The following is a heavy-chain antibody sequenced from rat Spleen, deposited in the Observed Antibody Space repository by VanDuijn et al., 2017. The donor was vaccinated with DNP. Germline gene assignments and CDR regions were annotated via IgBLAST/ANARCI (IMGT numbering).Heavy chain of an antibody. CDR3: ARPIYNNHWGFAY. CDR2: LTYDGGNT. CDR1: GFIFSDYY. D-gene: IGHD1-10*01. V-gene: IGHV5-22*01. Sequence: EVQLVESGGGLVQPGGSLRLSCSASGFIFSDYYMAWVRQAPTKGLEWVAYLTYDGGNTFYRDSVRGRFTVSRDNAKSTLYLQMNSLRSEDMATYYCARPIYNNHWGFAYWGQGTLVTVSS. J-gene: IGHJ3*01.